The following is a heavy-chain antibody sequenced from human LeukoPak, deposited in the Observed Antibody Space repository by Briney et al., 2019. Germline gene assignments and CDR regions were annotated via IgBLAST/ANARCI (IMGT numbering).Heavy chain of an antibody. V-gene: IGHV1-2*02. Sequence: GASVKVSCKASGYTFTGYYMHWVRQAPGQGLEWMGWINPNSGGTNYAQKFQGRVTMTRDTSISTAYMELSRLRSDDTAVYYCARDLLWFGEYNWFDPWGQGTLVTVSS. CDR3: ARDLLWFGEYNWFDP. J-gene: IGHJ5*02. CDR1: GYTFTGYY. D-gene: IGHD3-10*01. CDR2: INPNSGGT.